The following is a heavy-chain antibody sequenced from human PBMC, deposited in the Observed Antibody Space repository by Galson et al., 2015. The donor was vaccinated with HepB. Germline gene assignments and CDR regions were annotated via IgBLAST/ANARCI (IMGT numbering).Heavy chain of an antibody. CDR1: GYTFTSYY. J-gene: IGHJ4*02. D-gene: IGHD4-17*01. Sequence: SVKVSCKASGYTFTSYYMHWVRQAPGQGLEWMGIINPSGGTTSYAQKFQGRVTMTRDTSTSTVYMELSSLRSEDTAVYYCARAYGDYRFYFDYWGQGTLVTVSS. CDR2: INPSGGTT. V-gene: IGHV1-46*03. CDR3: ARAYGDYRFYFDY.